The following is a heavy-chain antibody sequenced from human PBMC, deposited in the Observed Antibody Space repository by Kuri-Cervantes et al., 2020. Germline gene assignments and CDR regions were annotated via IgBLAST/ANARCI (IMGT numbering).Heavy chain of an antibody. CDR2: IIPIFGTA. CDR3: ARDGKLGGANMDV. D-gene: IGHD3-10*01. CDR1: GGTFSSYA. Sequence: SVKVSCKASGGTFSSYAISWVRQAPGQGLEWMGGIIPIFGTANYAQKFQGRVTITADESTSTAYMELSSLRSEDTAVYYCARDGKLGGANMDVWGQGTTVTVSS. V-gene: IGHV1-69*13. J-gene: IGHJ6*02.